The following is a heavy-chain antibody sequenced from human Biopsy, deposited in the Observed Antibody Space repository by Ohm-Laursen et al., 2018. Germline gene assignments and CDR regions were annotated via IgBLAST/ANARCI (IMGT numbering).Heavy chain of an antibody. CDR1: GGSFRGYY. V-gene: IGHV4-34*01. CDR2: INHRGST. Sequence: SDTLSLTCAVYGGSFRGYYWTWIRQPPGKGLEWIGEINHRGSTNYNPSLKSRVTISVDTSMNQFSLKLSSVTAADTAVYYCARTVDYYDPYYYYGLDVWGQGTTVTVSS. J-gene: IGHJ6*02. CDR3: ARTVDYYDPYYYYGLDV. D-gene: IGHD3-16*01.